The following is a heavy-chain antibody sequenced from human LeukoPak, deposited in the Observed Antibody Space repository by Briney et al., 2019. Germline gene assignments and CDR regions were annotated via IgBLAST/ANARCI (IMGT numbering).Heavy chain of an antibody. J-gene: IGHJ6*02. CDR2: ISSSSSYI. Sequence: PGGSLRLSCAASGFTFSSYSMNWVRQAPGKGLEWVSSISSSSSYIYYADSVKGRFTISRDNAKNSLYLQMNSLRAEDTAVYYCARAQFGYCSSTSCYMGSYYYYGMDVWGQGTTVTVSS. V-gene: IGHV3-21*01. CDR3: ARAQFGYCSSTSCYMGSYYYYGMDV. D-gene: IGHD2-2*01. CDR1: GFTFSSYS.